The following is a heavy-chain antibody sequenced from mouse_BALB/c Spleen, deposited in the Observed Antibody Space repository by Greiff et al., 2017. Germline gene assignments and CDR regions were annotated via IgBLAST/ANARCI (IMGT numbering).Heavy chain of an antibody. J-gene: IGHJ4*01. CDR2: ISSGSSTI. CDR3: ARGLVTTVVAPYAMDY. V-gene: IGHV5-17*02. D-gene: IGHD1-1*01. Sequence: EVQLVESGGGLVQPGGSRKLSCAASGFTFSSFGMHWVRQAPEKGLEWVAYISSGSSTIYYADTVKGRFTISRDNPKNTLFLQMTSLRSEDTAMYYCARGLVTTVVAPYAMDYWGQGTSVTVSS. CDR1: GFTFSSFG.